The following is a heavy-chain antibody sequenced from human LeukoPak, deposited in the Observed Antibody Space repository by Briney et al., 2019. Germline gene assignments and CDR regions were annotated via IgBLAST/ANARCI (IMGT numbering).Heavy chain of an antibody. V-gene: IGHV1-18*04. CDR1: GCNFISFG. CDR2: IRGDNGER. Sequence: ASVQGSCRASGCNFISFGITWGRQAPGGGGEGLGWIRGDNGERQYAENFLGGRTMTADTKTSEAYLELMSLTSDDTAALYCAGEAYSGNFGYYYHYYYMDVWGKGTTVTISS. CDR3: AGEAYSGNFGYYYHYYYMDV. J-gene: IGHJ6*03. D-gene: IGHD1-26*01.